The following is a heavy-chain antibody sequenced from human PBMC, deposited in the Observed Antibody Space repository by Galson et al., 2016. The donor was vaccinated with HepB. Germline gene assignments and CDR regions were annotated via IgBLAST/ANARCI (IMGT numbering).Heavy chain of an antibody. CDR3: AGDHSFADAAWWFDP. CDR1: GYTFIGHW. Sequence: SVKVSCKASGYTFIGHWMHWVRQAPGQGLEWMGIINPRTGATGYAENFQGRITLTSDTSANTVYIELSSLRSEDTAVYYCAGDHSFADAAWWFDPWGQGTLLIVSS. J-gene: IGHJ5*02. D-gene: IGHD6-25*01. V-gene: IGHV1-46*01. CDR2: INPRTGAT.